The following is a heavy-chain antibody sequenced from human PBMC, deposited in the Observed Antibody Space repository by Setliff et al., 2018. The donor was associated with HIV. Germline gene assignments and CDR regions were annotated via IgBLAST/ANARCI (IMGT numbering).Heavy chain of an antibody. CDR1: GGSISSYY. J-gene: IGHJ5*02. CDR2: INTSGNT. V-gene: IGHV4-4*09. Sequence: PSETLSLPCTVSGGSISSYYWSWIRQPPGKGLEWIGYINTSGNTTYNPSLKSRVTISVDTSKNQFSLKLSSVTAADTAVYFCARQTYYYDNSGRNWFDPWGQGTLVTVSS. CDR3: ARQTYYYDNSGRNWFDP. D-gene: IGHD3-22*01.